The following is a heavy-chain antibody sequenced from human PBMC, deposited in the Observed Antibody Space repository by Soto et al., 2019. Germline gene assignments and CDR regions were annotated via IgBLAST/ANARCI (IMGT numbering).Heavy chain of an antibody. D-gene: IGHD2-2*01. J-gene: IGHJ4*02. CDR3: AREDSIIVPAVSDF. Sequence: PGGSLRLSCTVSGFAFNNYGINWVRQAPGKGLEWVSSISKSDYTYYSDSVKGRFAISRDNAKSSVSLQMNTLRVEDTAVYYCAREDSIIVPAVSDFWGQGTLVTLL. CDR2: ISKSDYT. V-gene: IGHV3-21*01. CDR1: GFAFNNYG.